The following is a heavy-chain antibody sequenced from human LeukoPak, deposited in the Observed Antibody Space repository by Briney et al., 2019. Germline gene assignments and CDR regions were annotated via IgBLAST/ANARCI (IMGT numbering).Heavy chain of an antibody. V-gene: IGHV5-51*01. CDR2: IYPSDSTT. D-gene: IGHD2-2*01. CDR1: GYTYTNYW. J-gene: IGHJ4*02. Sequence: GESLKISCQGSGYTYTNYWIGWVRQLPGKGLEWMGTIYPSDSTTRYSPSFQGQVTISADQSFSTAYLQWSSLKASDTGMYYCARRYCSSFACFSPLDYWGQGTLVTVSS. CDR3: ARRYCSSFACFSPLDY.